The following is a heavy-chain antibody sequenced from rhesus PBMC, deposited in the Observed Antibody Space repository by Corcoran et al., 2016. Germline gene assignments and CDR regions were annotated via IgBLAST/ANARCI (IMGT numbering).Heavy chain of an antibody. CDR2: ISGSGGST. Sequence: QVQLQQWGEGLVKPSETLSLTCAVYGGSISGYYYWSWIRQPPGKGLEWIGRISGSGGSTDYNPYLKSRVNISTDTSKNQFSLKLSSVTAADTAVYYCARDRRIAAAGTGFDYWGQGVLVTVSA. CDR1: GGSISGYYY. D-gene: IGHD6-31*01. V-gene: IGHV4-73*01. CDR3: ARDRRIAAAGTGFDY. J-gene: IGHJ4*01.